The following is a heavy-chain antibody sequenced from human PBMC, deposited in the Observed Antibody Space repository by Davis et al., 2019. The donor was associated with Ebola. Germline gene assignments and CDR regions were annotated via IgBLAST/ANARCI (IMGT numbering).Heavy chain of an antibody. CDR1: GYIFTTYA. J-gene: IGHJ4*02. CDR3: ARGDMTTVTFDY. Sequence: ASVKVSCKASGYIFTTYAMHWVRQAPGQRLEWMGWINAGNGDTKYSQKLQGRVTMTTDTSTSTAYMELRSLRSDDTAVYYCARGDMTTVTFDYWGQGTLDTVSS. D-gene: IGHD4-11*01. CDR2: INAGNGDT. V-gene: IGHV1-3*01.